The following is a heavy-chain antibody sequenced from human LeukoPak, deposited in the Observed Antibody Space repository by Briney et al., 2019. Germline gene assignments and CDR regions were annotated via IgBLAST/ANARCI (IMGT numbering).Heavy chain of an antibody. V-gene: IGHV3-21*01. J-gene: IGHJ6*02. CDR1: GFTFSSYS. D-gene: IGHD3-3*01. CDR3: ARGLTIFGPDLPGGGLGGSRADYYYGMDV. CDR2: ISSSSSYI. Sequence: GGSLRLSCAASGFTFSSYSMNWVRQAPGKGLEWVSSISSSSSYIYYADSVKGRFTISRDNAKNSLYLQMNSLRAEDTAVYYCARGLTIFGPDLPGGGLGGSRADYYYGMDVWGQGTTVTVSS.